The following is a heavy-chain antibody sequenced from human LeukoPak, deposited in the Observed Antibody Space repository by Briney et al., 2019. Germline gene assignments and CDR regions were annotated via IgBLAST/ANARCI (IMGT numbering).Heavy chain of an antibody. Sequence: PGRSLRLSCAASGFTFSNYAMHWVRQAPGKGLEWVALISYDGSNKCYADSVKGRFTISRDNSKNTLYLQMNSLRGEDTAVYYCARGATRNYDFWSGPFDYWGQGSLVTVSS. CDR1: GFTFSNYA. CDR3: ARGATRNYDFWSGPFDY. J-gene: IGHJ4*02. CDR2: ISYDGSNK. V-gene: IGHV3-30-3*01. D-gene: IGHD3-3*01.